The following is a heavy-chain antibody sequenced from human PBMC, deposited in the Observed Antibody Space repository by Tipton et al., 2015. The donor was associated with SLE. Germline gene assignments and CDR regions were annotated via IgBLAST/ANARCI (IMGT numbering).Heavy chain of an antibody. CDR3: ARTFYGGGDAFDV. D-gene: IGHD4-23*01. CDR2: ITRRGKT. CDR1: DGSLSNYY. J-gene: IGHJ3*01. Sequence: TLSLTCAVHDGSLSNYYWSWFRRPPGRGLEWIGEITRRGKTNYNPSLKSRVTISVDTSKNQFSLNLRSVTAADTAVYYCARTFYGGGDAFDVWGQGTKVSVSS. V-gene: IGHV4-34*01.